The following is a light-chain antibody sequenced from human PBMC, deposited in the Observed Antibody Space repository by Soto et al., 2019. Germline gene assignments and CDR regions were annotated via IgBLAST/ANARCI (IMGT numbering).Light chain of an antibody. Sequence: DIHMTQSPSTLSASVGDRVTITCRASQDINRWLAWYQQKPGKAPKILIYNADTLESGVPSRFSGSGYGTEFILTISSLQPDDFATYYCQQFSLYWALGQGTKVDIK. J-gene: IGKJ1*01. CDR2: NAD. CDR3: QQFSLYWA. CDR1: QDINRW. V-gene: IGKV1-5*01.